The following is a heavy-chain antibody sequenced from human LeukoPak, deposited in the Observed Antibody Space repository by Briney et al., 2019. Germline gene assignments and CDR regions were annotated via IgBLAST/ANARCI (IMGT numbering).Heavy chain of an antibody. CDR3: TRYPRDCSGTTCYSWFAP. CDR2: INPDDKST. Sequence: QAGGSLRLSCAASGFTFSKYWLHWVRQPPGRGLVWLARINPDDKSTSYADSVKGRFTISIDDAKETLFLQMNSLTAEDTAVYYCTRYPRDCSGTTCYSWFAPWDQGTLVTVSS. J-gene: IGHJ5*02. D-gene: IGHD2-2*01. V-gene: IGHV3-74*01. CDR1: GFTFSKYW.